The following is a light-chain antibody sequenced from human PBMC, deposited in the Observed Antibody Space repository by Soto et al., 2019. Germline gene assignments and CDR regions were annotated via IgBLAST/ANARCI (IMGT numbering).Light chain of an antibody. J-gene: IGKJ1*01. CDR3: QQYNSYWT. Sequence: DIQMTQSPSTLSASVGDRVTITCRASQSISSWLAWYQQKPGKAPKLLIYDASSLESGVPSWFSGSGSGTEFPLTISSLQDDDFANYYCQQYNSYWTFGQGTKVEIK. V-gene: IGKV1-5*01. CDR2: DAS. CDR1: QSISSW.